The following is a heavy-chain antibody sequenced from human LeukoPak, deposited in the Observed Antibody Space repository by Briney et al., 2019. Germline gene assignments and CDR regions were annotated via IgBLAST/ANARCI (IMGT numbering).Heavy chain of an antibody. J-gene: IGHJ4*02. D-gene: IGHD3-22*01. Sequence: PSETLSLTCTVSGGSISSSSYYWGWIRQPPGKGLEWIGEINHSGSTSYNPSLKSRVTISVDTSKNQFSLKLSSVTAADTAVYYCARKDSSGYYYARYFDYWGQGTLVTVSS. CDR1: GGSISSSSYY. CDR2: INHSGST. V-gene: IGHV4-39*07. CDR3: ARKDSSGYYYARYFDY.